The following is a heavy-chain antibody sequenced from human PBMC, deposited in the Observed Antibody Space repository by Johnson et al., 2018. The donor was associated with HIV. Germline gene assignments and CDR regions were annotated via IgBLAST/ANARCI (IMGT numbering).Heavy chain of an antibody. V-gene: IGHV3-30-3*01. Sequence: QVKLVESGGGVVQPGRSLRLSCAASGFTFSSYAMHWVRQAPGKGLEWVAVISYDGSNKYYADSVKGRFTISRDNSKNTLYLQMNSLRAEDTAVYYCARDGAELWDNWGAFDIWGQGTMVTVSS. CDR2: ISYDGSNK. CDR1: GFTFSSYA. J-gene: IGHJ3*02. CDR3: ARDGAELWDNWGAFDI. D-gene: IGHD5-18*01.